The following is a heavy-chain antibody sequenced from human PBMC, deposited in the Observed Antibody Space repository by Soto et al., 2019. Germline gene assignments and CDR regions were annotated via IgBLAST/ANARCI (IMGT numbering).Heavy chain of an antibody. CDR2: IYYSGST. CDR3: ARGDYYGSGSYSSEAFDP. V-gene: IGHV4-59*01. CDR1: GGSISSYY. J-gene: IGHJ5*02. D-gene: IGHD3-10*01. Sequence: ETLSLTCTVSGGSISSYYWSWIRQPPGKGLEWIGYIYYSGSTNYNPSLKSRVTISVDTSKNQFSLKLSSVTAADTAVYYCARGDYYGSGSYSSEAFDPWGQGTLVTVSS.